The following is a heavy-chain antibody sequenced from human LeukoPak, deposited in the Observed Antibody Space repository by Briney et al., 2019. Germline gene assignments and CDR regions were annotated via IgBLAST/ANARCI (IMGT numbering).Heavy chain of an antibody. Sequence: GRSLRLSCAASGFNFDDYAMHWVRQAPGKGVEWVSGISWNTNNTEYSDSVRGRFTISRDNAKNSLYLQMNGLRPADTALYYCAKDHRSFWSEGSNYYYAMDVWGQGTTVTVSS. CDR1: GFNFDDYA. CDR3: AKDHRSFWSEGSNYYYAMDV. CDR2: ISWNTNNT. V-gene: IGHV3-9*01. D-gene: IGHD3-3*01. J-gene: IGHJ6*02.